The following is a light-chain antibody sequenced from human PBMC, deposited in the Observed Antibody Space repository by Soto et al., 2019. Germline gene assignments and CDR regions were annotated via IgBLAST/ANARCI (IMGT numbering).Light chain of an antibody. Sequence: QSALTQPPSASGSPGQSVAISCTGTSSDVGGYNYVSWYQQHPGKAPKLMIYEVNKRPSGVPDRFSGSKSGNTASLTVSGLQAEDEADYYCSSYTSFSTYVFGTGTK. J-gene: IGLJ1*01. CDR1: SSDVGGYNY. CDR2: EVN. V-gene: IGLV2-8*01. CDR3: SSYTSFSTYV.